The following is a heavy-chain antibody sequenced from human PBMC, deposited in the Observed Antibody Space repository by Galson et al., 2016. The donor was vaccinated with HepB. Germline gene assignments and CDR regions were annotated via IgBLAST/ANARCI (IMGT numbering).Heavy chain of an antibody. CDR2: IYYSGNA. CDR1: GGSISSHY. V-gene: IGHV4-59*11. Sequence: ETLSLTCTVSGGSISSHYWSWIRQPPGKGLEWIGYIYYSGNANYNPSLKSRVTISLDTSKKHFSLKLTSVTAADTAVYYCAKDWGRAVAGPWGQGTLVTVSS. D-gene: IGHD6-19*01. J-gene: IGHJ4*02. CDR3: AKDWGRAVAGP.